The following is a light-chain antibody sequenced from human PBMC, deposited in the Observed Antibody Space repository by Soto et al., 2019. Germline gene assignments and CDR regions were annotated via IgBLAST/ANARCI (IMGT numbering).Light chain of an antibody. CDR1: QSVTSN. CDR2: GAS. J-gene: IGKJ4*01. V-gene: IGKV3-15*01. Sequence: ERVLTESPAILSVSPGERATLSCRASQSVTSNLAWYRQRPGQAPRLLIYGASTRAPSIPARFSGSGSGTDFTLTISSLQSEDFAVYYCQQYNNWPLTFGGGTKVDIK. CDR3: QQYNNWPLT.